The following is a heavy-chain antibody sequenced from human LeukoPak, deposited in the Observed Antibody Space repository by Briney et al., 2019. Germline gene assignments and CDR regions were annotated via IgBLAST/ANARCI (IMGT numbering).Heavy chain of an antibody. V-gene: IGHV1-18*01. CDR2: ISAYNGNT. CDR1: GYTFTSYG. Sequence: ASVKVSCKASGYTFTSYGISWVRQAPGQGLEWMGWISAYNGNTNYAQKLQGRVTMTTDTSTSTAYMELSRLRSDDTAVYYCARDATMVRGVIARYYYMDVWGKGTTVTVSS. D-gene: IGHD3-10*01. CDR3: ARDATMVRGVIARYYYMDV. J-gene: IGHJ6*03.